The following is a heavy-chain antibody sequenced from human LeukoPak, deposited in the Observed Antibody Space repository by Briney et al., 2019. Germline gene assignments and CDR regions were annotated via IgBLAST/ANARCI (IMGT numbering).Heavy chain of an antibody. V-gene: IGHV3-30*04. CDR2: ISYDGSNK. CDR1: GFTFSSYA. D-gene: IGHD4-17*01. Sequence: GGSLRLSCAASGFTFSSYAMHWVRQAPGKGLEWVAVISYDGSNKYYADSVKGRFTISRDNSKNTLYLQMNSLRAEDTAVYYCAREPGTVTTFSYYYYYMDVWGKGTTVTVSS. J-gene: IGHJ6*03. CDR3: AREPGTVTTFSYYYYYMDV.